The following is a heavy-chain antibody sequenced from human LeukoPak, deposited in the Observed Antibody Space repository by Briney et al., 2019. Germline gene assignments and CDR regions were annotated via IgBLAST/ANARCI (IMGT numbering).Heavy chain of an antibody. J-gene: IGHJ4*02. CDR2: IQSDASSK. CDR1: GFTFGNYG. D-gene: IGHD1-14*01. Sequence: PGRSLRLSCAASGFTFGNYGMHWVRQAPGKGLEWVAFIQSDASSKYYADSVKGRFTVSRDNSKNTVYLQMNSLKIEDTAVYYCTTSGDHWGQGTLVTVSS. V-gene: IGHV3-30*02. CDR3: TTSGDH.